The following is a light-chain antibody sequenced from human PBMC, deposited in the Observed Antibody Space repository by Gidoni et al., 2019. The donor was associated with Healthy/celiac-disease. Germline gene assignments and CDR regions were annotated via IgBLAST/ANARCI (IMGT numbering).Light chain of an antibody. V-gene: IGKV3-20*01. Sequence: EIVLTQSPGTLSLSPGERATLACRASQCVSSSYLAWYQQKPGQAPRLLIYGASSRATDIPDRFSGSGSGTDFTLTISRLGPEDFAVYYCQRYGSSPPYTFGQGTKLEIK. J-gene: IGKJ2*01. CDR2: GAS. CDR3: QRYGSSPPYT. CDR1: QCVSSSY.